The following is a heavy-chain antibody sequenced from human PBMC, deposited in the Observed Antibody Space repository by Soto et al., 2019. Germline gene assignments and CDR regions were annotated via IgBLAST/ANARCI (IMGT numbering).Heavy chain of an antibody. CDR1: GFTFSSYW. V-gene: IGHV3-74*01. CDR2: INSDGSST. Sequence: AGGSLRLSCAASGFTFSSYWMHSVRQAPGKGLVWVSGINSDGSSTSYADSVKGRFTISRDNAKNTLYLQMNSLRAEDTAVYYCAKVCRVYPLNDAFDIWGQGTMVTVS. J-gene: IGHJ3*02. D-gene: IGHD2-8*01. CDR3: AKVCRVYPLNDAFDI.